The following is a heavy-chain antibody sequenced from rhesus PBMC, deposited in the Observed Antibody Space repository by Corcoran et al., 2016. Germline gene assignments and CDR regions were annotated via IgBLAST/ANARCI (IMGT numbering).Heavy chain of an antibody. D-gene: IGHD4-29*01. V-gene: IGHV2-174*01. CDR1: GLSLTTRGMG. CDR2: IYWDEDK. J-gene: IGHJ6*01. Sequence: QVTLKESGPALVQPTQTLPLTCTFSGLSLTTRGMGVRWHPQPPGKALGWLALIYWDEDKRYTTALQSRLTISKDTSKNQVVLTMTNMDPVDTATYYCARGAWDYGSTLKYYYGLDSWGQGVVVTVSS. CDR3: ARGAWDYGSTLKYYYGLDS.